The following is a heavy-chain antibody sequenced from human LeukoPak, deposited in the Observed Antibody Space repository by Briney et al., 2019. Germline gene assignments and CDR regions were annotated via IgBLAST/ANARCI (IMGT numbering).Heavy chain of an antibody. CDR2: IYYSGST. V-gene: IGHV4-59*01. CDR3: ASSEYSSSSPDY. Sequence: SETLSLTCTVSGGSISSYYWSWIRQPPGKGLEWIGYIYYSGSTNYNPSLKSRVTISVDTSKNQFSLKLSSVAAADTAVYYCASSEYSSSSPDYWGQGTLVTVSS. J-gene: IGHJ4*02. D-gene: IGHD6-6*01. CDR1: GGSISSYY.